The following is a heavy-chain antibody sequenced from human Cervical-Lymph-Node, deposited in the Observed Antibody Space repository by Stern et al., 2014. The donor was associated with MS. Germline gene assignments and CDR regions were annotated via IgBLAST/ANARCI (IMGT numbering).Heavy chain of an antibody. Sequence: QVPLRESGPTLVKPTQTLTLTCTFSGFSLSTSGVGVGWIRQPPGKALEWLALIYGNDDTRYNPSLKSRLTITQDTSKNQVALTMTNMDPVDTATYYCAHMPAYGSGTFLPMDVWGQGTTVTVSS. CDR2: IYGNDDT. D-gene: IGHD3-10*01. V-gene: IGHV2-5*01. CDR1: GFSLSTSGVG. J-gene: IGHJ6*02. CDR3: AHMPAYGSGTFLPMDV.